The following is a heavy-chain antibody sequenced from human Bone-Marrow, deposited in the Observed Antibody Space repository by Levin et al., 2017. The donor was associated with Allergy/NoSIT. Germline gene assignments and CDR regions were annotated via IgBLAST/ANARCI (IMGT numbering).Heavy chain of an antibody. CDR1: GGSISTNNW. D-gene: IGHD3-16*01. CDR2: IYHSGST. Sequence: SETLSLTCAVSGGSISTNNWWSWVRQPPGKGLEWIGEIYHSGSTNYNPSLKSRVIISVDTSKNQFSLKLTSVTAADTAVYYCARAGMITYGGSQFDYWGQGTLVTVSS. V-gene: IGHV4-4*02. CDR3: ARAGMITYGGSQFDY. J-gene: IGHJ4*02.